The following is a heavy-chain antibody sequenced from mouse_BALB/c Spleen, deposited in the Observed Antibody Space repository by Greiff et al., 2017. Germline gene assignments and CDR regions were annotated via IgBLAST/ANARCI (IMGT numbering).Heavy chain of an antibody. D-gene: IGHD1-1*01. J-gene: IGHJ4*01. Sequence: QVQLQQSGAELVKPGASVKLSCKASGYTFTSYYMYWVKQRPGQGLEWIGGINPSNGSTNFNEKFKSKATLTENKSSSTAYMQLSTLTSEDSAVYCCTPLYQYAMDYWGQGTSVTVSS. CDR1: GYTFTSYY. V-gene: IGHV1S16*01. CDR2: INPSNGST. CDR3: TPLYQYAMDY.